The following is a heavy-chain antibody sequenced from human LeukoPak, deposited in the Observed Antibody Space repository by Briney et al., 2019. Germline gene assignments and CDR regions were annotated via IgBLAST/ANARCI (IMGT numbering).Heavy chain of an antibody. CDR3: ARTYRDWFDP. CDR1: GYTFTSFD. Sequence: ASVKVSCKASGYTFTSFDINWVRQATGLGLEWMGWMNPKTGDAGYAQKFQDRVTMTRNTSISTAYMELSRLRSDDTAVYYCARTYRDWFDPWGQGSLVTVSS. J-gene: IGHJ5*02. V-gene: IGHV1-8*01. D-gene: IGHD4-11*01. CDR2: MNPKTGDA.